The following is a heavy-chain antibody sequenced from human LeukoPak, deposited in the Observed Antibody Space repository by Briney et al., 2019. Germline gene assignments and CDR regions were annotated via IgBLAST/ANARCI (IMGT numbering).Heavy chain of an antibody. CDR2: ISGSGANT. V-gene: IGHV3-23*01. CDR1: GFTFSSYA. J-gene: IGHJ3*02. Sequence: GGSLRLSCAASGFTFSSYAMGWVRQAPGKGLEWVSAISGSGANTYYADSVKGRFTISRDNSKNTLSLQMNTLRTDDTAVYYCARGTNYGDATGAFDIWGQGTMVTVSS. CDR3: ARGTNYGDATGAFDI. D-gene: IGHD4-17*01.